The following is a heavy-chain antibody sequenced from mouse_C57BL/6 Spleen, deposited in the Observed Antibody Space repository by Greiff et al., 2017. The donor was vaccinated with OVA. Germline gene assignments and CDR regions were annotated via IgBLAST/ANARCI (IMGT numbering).Heavy chain of an antibody. CDR2: IDPSDSYT. Sequence: VQLQQPGAELVMPGASVKLSCKASGYTFTSYWMHWVKQRPGQGLEWIGEIDPSDSYTNYNQKFKGKSTLTVDKSSSTAYMQLSSLTSEDSAVYYCASSPHSYFDYWSQGTTLTVSS. J-gene: IGHJ2*01. CDR3: ASSPHSYFDY. V-gene: IGHV1-69*01. CDR1: GYTFTSYW.